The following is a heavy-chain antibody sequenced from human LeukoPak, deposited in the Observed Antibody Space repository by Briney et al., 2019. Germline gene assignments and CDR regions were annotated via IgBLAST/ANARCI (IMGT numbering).Heavy chain of an antibody. J-gene: IGHJ4*02. CDR2: IRDTDGRT. CDR1: GFTLSSYA. D-gene: IGHD6-25*01. Sequence: GGSLRLSCAASGFTLSSYAMSWVRQPPGKGLECVSTIRDTDGRTYYADSVEGRFTISRDNSTNTLYLQMNSLRAGDTAIYYCAKSGNTETVDYWGQGTLVTVSS. V-gene: IGHV3-23*01. CDR3: AKSGNTETVDY.